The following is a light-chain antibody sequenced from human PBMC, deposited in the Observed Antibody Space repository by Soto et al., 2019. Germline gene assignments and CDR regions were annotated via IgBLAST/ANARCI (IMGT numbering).Light chain of an antibody. J-gene: IGLJ1*01. V-gene: IGLV1-47*01. Sequence: QCLLTQAPSASGTPGQRFTISCSGSISNIGSNYVYWYQQLPGTAPKLLIYRNNQRPSGVPDRFSGSKSGTSASLAISGLRSEDEADYYCAAWDDSLSGSFVFGTGTKVTVL. CDR3: AAWDDSLSGSFV. CDR1: ISNIGSNY. CDR2: RNN.